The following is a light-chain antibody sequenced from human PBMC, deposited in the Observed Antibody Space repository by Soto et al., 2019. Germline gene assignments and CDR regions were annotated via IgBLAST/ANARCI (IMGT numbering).Light chain of an antibody. V-gene: IGLV2-14*01. CDR2: QVT. CDR1: SSGSIASNN. J-gene: IGLJ1*01. Sequence: LTQPHSVSESPGKTVTISCTRSSGSIASNNVQWYQQQPGKAPKLMIYQVTNRPSGVSNRFSGSRSGNTASLTISGLQAEDEADYYCSSYTDSSNYVFGTGTKLTVL. CDR3: SSYTDSSNYV.